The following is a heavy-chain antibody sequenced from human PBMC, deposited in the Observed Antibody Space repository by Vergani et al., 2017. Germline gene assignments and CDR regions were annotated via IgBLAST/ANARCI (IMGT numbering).Heavy chain of an antibody. J-gene: IGHJ4*02. D-gene: IGHD3-16*01. CDR3: ARGGARLLCDY. Sequence: EVQLVESGGGLVQPGGSLRLSCAASGFTFSSYSMNWVRQAPGKGREWVSYISSSSSTIYYADSVKGRFTISRDNAKNSLYLQMNSLRAEDTAVYYCARGGARLLCDYWGQGTLVTVSS. CDR2: ISSSSSTI. CDR1: GFTFSSYS. V-gene: IGHV3-48*01.